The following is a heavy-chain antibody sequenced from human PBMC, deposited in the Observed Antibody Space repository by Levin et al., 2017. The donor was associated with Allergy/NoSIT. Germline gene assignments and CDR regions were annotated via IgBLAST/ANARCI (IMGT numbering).Heavy chain of an antibody. D-gene: IGHD2-2*01. V-gene: IGHV3-11*01. CDR1: GFTFGDYY. J-gene: IGHJ4*02. CDR2: ISSSGSTL. CDR3: ARDPDTSNKVDY. Sequence: GGSLRLSCAASGFTFGDYYMSWIRQAPGKGLEWVSYISSSGSTLYTADSVKGRFTISRDNAKNSLYLQMNSLRAEDTAAYYCARDPDTSNKVDYWGQGTLVTVSS.